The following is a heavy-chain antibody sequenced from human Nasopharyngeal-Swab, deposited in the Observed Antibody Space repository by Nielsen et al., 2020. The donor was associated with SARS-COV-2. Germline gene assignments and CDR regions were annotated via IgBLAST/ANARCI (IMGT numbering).Heavy chain of an antibody. V-gene: IGHV1-3*04. CDR3: ARYVDYDILTGYYYYGMDV. D-gene: IGHD3-9*01. CDR1: GYTFTSYP. CDR2: INTGNDNT. J-gene: IGHJ6*02. Sequence: ASVKVSCKASGYTFTSYPMHWVRQAPGQRLEWMGWINTGNDNTKYSQKFQGRVTITGDTSASTAYMELSSLRSEDTAVYYCARYVDYDILTGYYYYGMDVWGQGTTVTVSS.